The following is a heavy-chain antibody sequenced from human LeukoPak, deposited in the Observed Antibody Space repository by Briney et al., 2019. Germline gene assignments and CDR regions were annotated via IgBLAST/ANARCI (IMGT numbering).Heavy chain of an antibody. J-gene: IGHJ4*02. Sequence: GGSLRLSCAASGFTFSSYAMHWVRQAPGKGLEWVAVISYDGSNKYYADSVKGRFTISRDNSKNTLYLQMNSLRAEDTAVYYCARDSINFDWLLSHPGDFDYWGQGTLVTVSS. CDR2: ISYDGSNK. D-gene: IGHD3-9*01. CDR1: GFTFSSYA. CDR3: ARDSINFDWLLSHPGDFDY. V-gene: IGHV3-30-3*01.